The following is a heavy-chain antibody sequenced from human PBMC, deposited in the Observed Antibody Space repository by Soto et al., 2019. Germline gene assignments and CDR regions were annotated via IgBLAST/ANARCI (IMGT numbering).Heavy chain of an antibody. CDR1: GGSFSGYY. CDR3: ARYQRGYSGYGRSLDP. V-gene: IGHV4-34*01. J-gene: IGHJ5*02. CDR2: INHSGST. Sequence: SETLSLTCAVYGGSFSGYYWSWIRQPPGKGLEWIGEINHSGSTNYNPSLKSRVTISVDTSKNQFSLKLSSVTAADTAVYYCARYQRGYSGYGRSLDPSGQGTLVIVSS. D-gene: IGHD5-12*01.